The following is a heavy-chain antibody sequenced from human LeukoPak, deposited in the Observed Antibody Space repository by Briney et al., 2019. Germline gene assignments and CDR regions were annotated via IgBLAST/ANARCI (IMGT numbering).Heavy chain of an antibody. J-gene: IGHJ4*02. D-gene: IGHD3-22*01. CDR1: GDSISSSGDF. V-gene: IGHV4-39*01. CDR2: IYYAEST. Sequence: SETLSLTCTVSGDSISSSGDFWGWIRQPPGKGLECIGNIYYAESTYSNPSLKGRVTISVDTSKNQFSLRLSSVTAADTAVYYCARISGGHYYAIDYWGQGTLVTVSS. CDR3: ARISGGHYYAIDY.